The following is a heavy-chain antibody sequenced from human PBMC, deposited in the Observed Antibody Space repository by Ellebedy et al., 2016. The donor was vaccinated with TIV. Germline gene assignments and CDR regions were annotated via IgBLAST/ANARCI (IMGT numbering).Heavy chain of an antibody. CDR1: GFTFSSYW. Sequence: GESLKISCAASGFTFSSYWMHCVRQAPGKGLVWVSRINNDVNSTSYADSVKGRFTISRDNAKNTLYLQMNSLRAEDTAVYYCASRGVAVQGADYWGQGTLVTFSS. CDR2: INNDVNST. J-gene: IGHJ4*02. CDR3: ASRGVAVQGADY. D-gene: IGHD3-10*01. V-gene: IGHV3-74*01.